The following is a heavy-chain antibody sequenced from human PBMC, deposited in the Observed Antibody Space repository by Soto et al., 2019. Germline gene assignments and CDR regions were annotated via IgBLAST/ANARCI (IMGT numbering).Heavy chain of an antibody. CDR1: GGSISSSSYY. CDR2: IYYSGST. V-gene: IGHV4-39*07. Sequence: SETLSLTCTVSGGSISSSSYYWGWIRQPPGKGLEWIGSIYYSGSTYYNPSLKSRVTISVDTSKNQFSLKLSSVTAADTAVYYCARGSGAAARHLNFDYWGQGILVTVSS. D-gene: IGHD6-13*01. CDR3: ARGSGAAARHLNFDY. J-gene: IGHJ4*02.